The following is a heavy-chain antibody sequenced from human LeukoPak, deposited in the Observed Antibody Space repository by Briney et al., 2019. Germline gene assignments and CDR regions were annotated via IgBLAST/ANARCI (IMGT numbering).Heavy chain of an antibody. Sequence: GGSLRLSCAASGFTFRRYWMHWVRQAPGKGLVWVSRINSDGYSTTYADFVKGRFTISRDNAKNTLYLQMKSLRADDTAVYYCMRVYGAWGQGTLVTVSP. D-gene: IGHD4/OR15-4a*01. CDR2: INSDGYST. J-gene: IGHJ5*02. CDR3: MRVYGA. V-gene: IGHV3-74*01. CDR1: GFTFRRYW.